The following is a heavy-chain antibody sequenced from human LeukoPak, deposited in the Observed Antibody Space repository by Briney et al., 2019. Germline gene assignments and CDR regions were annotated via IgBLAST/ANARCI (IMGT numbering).Heavy chain of an antibody. CDR3: ARLGIQLWNFEVRQNWSDP. D-gene: IGHD5-18*01. CDR2: TYTSGST. Sequence: SETLSLTCTVSGDSISSYYWSWVRQPPGKGLEWIGYTYTSGSTSYNPSLKSRLTISVDMSKNQVSLKLSSVTAADTAVYYCARLGIQLWNFEVRQNWSDPWGQGTLVTVSS. J-gene: IGHJ5*02. CDR1: GDSISSYY. V-gene: IGHV4-4*09.